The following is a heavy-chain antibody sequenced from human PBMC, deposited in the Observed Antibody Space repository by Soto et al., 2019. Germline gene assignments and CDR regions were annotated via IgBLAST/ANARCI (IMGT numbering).Heavy chain of an antibody. CDR3: AKGGVPLRPRWFDP. Sequence: PGGSLRLSCAASGFTFSSYDMHWVRQAPGQGLEWVAVISHDGSNQYYADSVKGRFTISRDNSKNTLYLQMNSLRAEDTAVYYCAKGGVPLRPRWFDPWGQGTLVTVSS. CDR1: GFTFSSYD. J-gene: IGHJ5*02. D-gene: IGHD2-2*01. V-gene: IGHV3-30*18. CDR2: ISHDGSNQ.